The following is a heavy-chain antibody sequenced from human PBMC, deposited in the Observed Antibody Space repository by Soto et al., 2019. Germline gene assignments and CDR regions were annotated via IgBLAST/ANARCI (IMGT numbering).Heavy chain of an antibody. CDR1: GDSVSSNSAA. CDR2: TYYRTRWYY. Sequence: PSETLSLTCGISGDSVSSNSAAWNWIRQSPSRGLEWLGRTYYRTRWYYDYAVSVRSRITVNPDTSKNQFSLQLTSVTPEDTAVYYCAGTTSHYWYYMDVWGKGTTVTVSS. D-gene: IGHD1-7*01. J-gene: IGHJ6*03. V-gene: IGHV6-1*01. CDR3: AGTTSHYWYYMDV.